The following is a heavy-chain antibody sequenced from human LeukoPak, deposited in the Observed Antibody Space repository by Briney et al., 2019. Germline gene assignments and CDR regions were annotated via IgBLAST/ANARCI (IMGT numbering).Heavy chain of an antibody. Sequence: TGGSPRLSCAASGFTFDDYAMHWVRQGPGKGLEWVSLISGDGGITYYADSVRGRFTISRDNSKNSLYLQMNSLRTEDTALYYCAKDIGGYSFAADYWGQGTLVTVSS. V-gene: IGHV3-43*02. CDR3: AKDIGGYSFAADY. D-gene: IGHD5-18*01. J-gene: IGHJ4*02. CDR1: GFTFDDYA. CDR2: ISGDGGIT.